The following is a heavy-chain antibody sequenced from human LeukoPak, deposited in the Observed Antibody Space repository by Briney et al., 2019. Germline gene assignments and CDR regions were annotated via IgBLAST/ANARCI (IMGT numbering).Heavy chain of an antibody. CDR3: ARDFYGDDGHHPFDY. D-gene: IGHD2/OR15-2a*01. V-gene: IGHV4-4*07. J-gene: IGHJ4*02. CDR2: IYASGRT. Sequence: SETLSLTCSVSGGSISNYYWNWIRQPAGKGLEWIGRIYASGRTNYNPSLKSRVTISMDKSKNHFSLNLKSVTAADTGFYYCARDFYGDDGHHPFDYWGQGIQVTVSS. CDR1: GGSISNYY.